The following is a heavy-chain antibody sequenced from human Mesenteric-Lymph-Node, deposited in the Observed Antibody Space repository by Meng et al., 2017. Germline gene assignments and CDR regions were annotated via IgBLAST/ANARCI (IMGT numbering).Heavy chain of an antibody. J-gene: IGHJ3*02. CDR1: GFTFSDYV. CDR3: AKGVKSGAYYAAFDI. Sequence: GESLKISCAASGFTFSDYVMGWVRQGPGKGLEWVSSIYPSGASTYHADSVKGRFTISRDNFKNTLYLQMSSLRADDTAIYYCAKGVKSGAYYAAFDIWDQGTTVTVSS. CDR2: IYPSGAST. D-gene: IGHD1-26*01. V-gene: IGHV3-23*05.